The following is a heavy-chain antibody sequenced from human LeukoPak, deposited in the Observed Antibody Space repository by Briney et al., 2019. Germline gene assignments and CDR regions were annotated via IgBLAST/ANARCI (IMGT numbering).Heavy chain of an antibody. Sequence: GGSLRLSCGASGFTFSNYGMLWVRQAPGKGLEWVAFIRYDGSNKLYADSVKGRFTISRDNSKNTLYLHINSLRAEDTAVYYCASEGYCSTTSCYDFDYWGQGTLVTVSS. CDR2: IRYDGSNK. CDR1: GFTFSNYG. D-gene: IGHD2-2*01. V-gene: IGHV3-30*02. CDR3: ASEGYCSTTSCYDFDY. J-gene: IGHJ4*02.